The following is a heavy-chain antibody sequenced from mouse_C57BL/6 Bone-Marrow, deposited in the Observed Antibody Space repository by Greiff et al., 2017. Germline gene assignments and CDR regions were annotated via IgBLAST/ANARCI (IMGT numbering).Heavy chain of an antibody. Sequence: EVKVVESGGGLVQPGGSLKLSCAASGFTFSDYGMAWVRQAPRKGPEWVAFISNLADSFYYADTVTGRFTISRENAKNTLYLEMSSLRSEDTAMYYCARLYDGYYWYFDVWGTGTTVTVSS. CDR1: GFTFSDYG. CDR3: ARLYDGYYWYFDV. D-gene: IGHD2-3*01. CDR2: ISNLADSF. V-gene: IGHV5-15*01. J-gene: IGHJ1*03.